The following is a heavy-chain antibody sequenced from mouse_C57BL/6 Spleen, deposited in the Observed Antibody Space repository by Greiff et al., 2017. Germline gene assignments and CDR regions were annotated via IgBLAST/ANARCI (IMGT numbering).Heavy chain of an antibody. CDR1: GYTFTSYW. Sequence: QVQLQQPGAELVKPGASVKLSCKASGYTFTSYWMHWVKQRPGPGLEWIGMIHPNSGSTNYNEKFKSKATLTVDKSSSTAYMQLSSLTSEDSAVYYCARSYGSSPYAMDYWGQGTSVTVSS. V-gene: IGHV1-64*01. J-gene: IGHJ4*01. CDR3: ARSYGSSPYAMDY. CDR2: IHPNSGST. D-gene: IGHD1-1*01.